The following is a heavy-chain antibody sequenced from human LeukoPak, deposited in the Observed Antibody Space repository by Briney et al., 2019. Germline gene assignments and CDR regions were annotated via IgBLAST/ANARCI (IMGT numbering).Heavy chain of an antibody. Sequence: GGSLRLSCAASGFTFSDHYMSWIRQAPGKGLEWVSYISSSGNSIYHADSVKGRFTISRDNSKNTLYLQMKSLRAEDTAVYYCAKGGGYEAQYYYYYLDVWGKGTTVTISS. D-gene: IGHD5-12*01. CDR1: GFTFSDHY. V-gene: IGHV3-11*04. CDR3: AKGGGYEAQYYYYYLDV. CDR2: ISSSGNSI. J-gene: IGHJ6*03.